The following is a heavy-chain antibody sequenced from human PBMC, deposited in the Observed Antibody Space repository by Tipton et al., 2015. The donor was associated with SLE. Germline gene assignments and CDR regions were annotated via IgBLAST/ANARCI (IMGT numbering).Heavy chain of an antibody. CDR1: AYSISTGYH. D-gene: IGHD3-10*01. V-gene: IGHV4-38-2*02. CDR3: AREGGYAGSGSYGTV. Sequence: TLSLTCAVSAYSISTGYHGGWIRQPPGKGLGWIASIHPSGNTYYNPSLKSRVTISLDTSKNQFSLKLNSVTAADTAVYFCAREGGYAGSGSYGTVWGQGTMVTVSS. J-gene: IGHJ3*01. CDR2: IHPSGNT.